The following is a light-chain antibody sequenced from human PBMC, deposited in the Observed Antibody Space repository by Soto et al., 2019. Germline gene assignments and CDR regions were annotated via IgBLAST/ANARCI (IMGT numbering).Light chain of an antibody. CDR2: DVT. J-gene: IGLJ1*01. V-gene: IGLV2-14*03. Sequence: QSAVTQPDSVSGSPGQSIAISCIGTNRDIGRYDYVSWYQQHPGKAPKLIVYDVTNRASGVSDRFSGSKSGNTASLTITGLQPDDEADYYCSTFGGTGVFGTGTKVTVL. CDR3: STFGGTGV. CDR1: NRDIGRYDY.